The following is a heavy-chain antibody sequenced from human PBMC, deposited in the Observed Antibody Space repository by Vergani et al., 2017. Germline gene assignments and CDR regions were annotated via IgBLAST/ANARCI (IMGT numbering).Heavy chain of an antibody. J-gene: IGHJ6*02. CDR2: INTNTGNP. CDR3: ARDTLGGYCSGSSCHYGMDV. Sequence: QVLLVQSGSELRKPGASVRVSCKASGYTFTHYAMNWVRQAPGQGLQWMGWINTNTGNPTYAQGFTGRFVFSLDTSVSTAYLQISSLKAEDTAIYYCARDTLGGYCSGSSCHYGMDVCGQGTTVTVSS. CDR1: GYTFTHYA. D-gene: IGHD2-15*01. V-gene: IGHV7-4-1*02.